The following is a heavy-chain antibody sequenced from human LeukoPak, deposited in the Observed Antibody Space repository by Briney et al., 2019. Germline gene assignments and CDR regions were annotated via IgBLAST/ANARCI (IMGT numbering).Heavy chain of an antibody. D-gene: IGHD6-13*01. CDR2: INPSGGST. V-gene: IGHV1-46*01. CDR3: ARAYLGGIAAAGTFPPSY. CDR1: GYTFTSYY. Sequence: GASVKVSCKASGYTFTSYYMHWVRQAPGQGLEWMRIINPSGGSTSYAQKFQGRVTMTRDTSTSAVYMELSSLRSEDTAVYYCARAYLGGIAAAGTFPPSYWGQGTLVTVSS. J-gene: IGHJ4*02.